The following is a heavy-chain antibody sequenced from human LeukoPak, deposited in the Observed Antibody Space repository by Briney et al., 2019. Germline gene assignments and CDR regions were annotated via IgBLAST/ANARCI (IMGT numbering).Heavy chain of an antibody. CDR2: ISGSGGST. D-gene: IGHD2-2*01. J-gene: IGHJ4*02. Sequence: GGSLRLSCAASGFSFSSYSMSGVRQAPGKGLEWVSAISGSGGSTYYADSVKGRFTISRDNSKNTMYLQMNSLRAEDTAVYYCEKVGREYGVHAIKNEYWRQGTLVTVSS. CDR1: GFSFSSYS. CDR3: EKVGREYGVHAIKNEY. V-gene: IGHV3-23*01.